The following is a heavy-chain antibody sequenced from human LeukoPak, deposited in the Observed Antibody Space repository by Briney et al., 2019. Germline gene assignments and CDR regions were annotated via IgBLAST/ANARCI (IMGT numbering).Heavy chain of an antibody. Sequence: GASVKVSCKASGYTFTGYYMHWVRQAPGQGLEWMGGIIPIFGTANYAQKFQGRVTITADKSTSTAYMELSSLRSEDTAVYYCARVGHYDILTGYPYYFDYWGQGTLVTVSS. V-gene: IGHV1-69*06. CDR3: ARVGHYDILTGYPYYFDY. D-gene: IGHD3-9*01. CDR1: GYTFTGYY. J-gene: IGHJ4*02. CDR2: IIPIFGTA.